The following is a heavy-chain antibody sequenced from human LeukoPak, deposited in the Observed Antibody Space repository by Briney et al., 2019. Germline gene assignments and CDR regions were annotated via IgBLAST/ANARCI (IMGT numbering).Heavy chain of an antibody. J-gene: IGHJ4*02. D-gene: IGHD1-26*01. CDR2: IYYSGST. Sequence: SETLSLTCTVSGASISSYYWSWVRPPPGKGLEWVGYIYYSGSTSYNPSLKSRVTISVDTSKNQFSLKLSSVTAADTAVYYCARGYSGSYGRFDYWGQGTLVTVSS. CDR3: ARGYSGSYGRFDY. V-gene: IGHV4-59*01. CDR1: GASISSYY.